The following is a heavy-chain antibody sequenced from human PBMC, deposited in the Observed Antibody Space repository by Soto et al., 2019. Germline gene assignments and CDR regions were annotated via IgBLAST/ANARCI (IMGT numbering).Heavy chain of an antibody. CDR2: INPNSGGT. V-gene: IGHV1-2*02. J-gene: IGHJ5*02. CDR1: GYTFTGYY. CDR3: ARDLIAVAGTPWFDP. Sequence: ASVKDYCKASGYTFTGYYMHWVRQAPGQGLEWMGWINPNSGGTNYAQKFQGRVTMTRDTSISTAYMELSRLRSDDTAVYYCARDLIAVAGTPWFDPWGQGTLVTVSS. D-gene: IGHD6-19*01.